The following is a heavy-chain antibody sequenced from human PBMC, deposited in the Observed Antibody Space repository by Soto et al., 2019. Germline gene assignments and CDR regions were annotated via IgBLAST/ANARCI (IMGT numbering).Heavy chain of an antibody. CDR1: GFSFIDHG. D-gene: IGHD4-17*01. V-gene: IGHV3-30*18. Sequence: GGSLRLSCAASGFSFIDHGMNWVRQAPGKGLEWVAVISYDGSYKYYADFGNGRFTISRDNSKNTLYLQMNNLRPEDTATYYCAKDRTASVTRYYYYGMDVWGQGTTVTVSS. CDR3: AKDRTASVTRYYYYGMDV. CDR2: ISYDGSYK. J-gene: IGHJ6*02.